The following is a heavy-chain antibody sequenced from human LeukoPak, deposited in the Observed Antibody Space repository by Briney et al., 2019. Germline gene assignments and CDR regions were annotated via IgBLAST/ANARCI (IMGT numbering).Heavy chain of an antibody. CDR2: IYISGSGST. CDR1: GGSISSYY. V-gene: IGHV4-4*07. CDR3: ARGKRVAVAGTYIYYYYMDV. Sequence: KPSETLSLTCTVSGGSISSYYWSWIRQPAGKGLEWIGHIYISGSGSTNYNPSLKSRVTMSVDTSKNQFSLKPSSVTAADTAVYYCARGKRVAVAGTYIYYYYMDVWGNGTTVTISS. D-gene: IGHD6-19*01. J-gene: IGHJ6*03.